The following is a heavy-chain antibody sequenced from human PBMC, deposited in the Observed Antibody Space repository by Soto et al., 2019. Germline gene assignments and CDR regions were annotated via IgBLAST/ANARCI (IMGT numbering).Heavy chain of an antibody. J-gene: IGHJ3*02. Sequence: QVQLQQWGAGLLKPSETLSLTCAVYGGSFSGYYWSWIRQPPGKGLEWIGEINHSVSTNYNPSLKSRVTISVDTSKNQFSLKLSSVTAADTAVYYCARESPFSRIGIEMAKSMGRSTGAFDIWGQGTMVTVSS. CDR1: GGSFSGYY. V-gene: IGHV4-34*01. D-gene: IGHD3-10*01. CDR3: ARESPFSRIGIEMAKSMGRSTGAFDI. CDR2: INHSVST.